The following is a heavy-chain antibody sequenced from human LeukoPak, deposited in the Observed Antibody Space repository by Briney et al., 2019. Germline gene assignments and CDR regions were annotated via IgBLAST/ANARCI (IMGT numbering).Heavy chain of an antibody. CDR2: INHSGST. CDR1: GGSFSGYY. CDR3: ARDSGGITGNWFDP. J-gene: IGHJ5*02. V-gene: IGHV4-34*01. D-gene: IGHD1-20*01. Sequence: ASETLSLTCAVYGGSFSGYYWSWIRQPPGKGLEWIGEINHSGSTNYNPSLKSRVTISVDTSKNQFSLKLSSVTAADTAVYYCARDSGGITGNWFDPWGQGTLVTVSS.